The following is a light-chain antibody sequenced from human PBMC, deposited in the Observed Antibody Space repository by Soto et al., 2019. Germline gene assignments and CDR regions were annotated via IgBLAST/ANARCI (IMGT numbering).Light chain of an antibody. V-gene: IGLV2-23*02. J-gene: IGLJ1*01. CDR2: EVS. CDR3: CSYAGSSTPYV. CDR1: SSDVGNYNL. Sequence: QAVLTQTSSLSGSPGQSITISCTGTSSDVGNYNLVSWYQQHPGKAPKLMVYEVSKRPSGVSNRFSGSKSGNTASLTISGLQAEDETDYYCCSYAGSSTPYVFGTGTKVTVL.